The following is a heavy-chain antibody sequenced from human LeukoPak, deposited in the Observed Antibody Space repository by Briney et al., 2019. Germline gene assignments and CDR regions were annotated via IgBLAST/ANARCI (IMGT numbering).Heavy chain of an antibody. CDR1: GFTFSSYS. J-gene: IGHJ4*02. Sequence: GGSLRLSCAASGFTFSSYSMNWVRQAPGKGLEWVSSISSSSSYIYYADSVKGRFTISRDNANNSLYLQMNSLRAEDTAVYYCARGVVPAANVAYWGQGTLVTVSS. D-gene: IGHD2-2*01. CDR3: ARGVVPAANVAY. CDR2: ISSSSSYI. V-gene: IGHV3-21*01.